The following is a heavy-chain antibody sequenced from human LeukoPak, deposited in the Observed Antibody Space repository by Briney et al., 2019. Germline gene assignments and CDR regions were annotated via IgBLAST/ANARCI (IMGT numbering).Heavy chain of an antibody. J-gene: IGHJ4*01. D-gene: IGHD3-10*01. V-gene: IGHV3-30*04. CDR1: GFNFDNFA. CDR3: ATYGSGSGTFFDS. Sequence: GGSLRLSCVVSGFNFDNFAMHWVRQPLGKGLEWVAVISHDGRTKYYADSMKGRFTISRDNAKNSLYLQMNSLRAEDTALYYCATYGSGSGTFFDSWGQGTLVTVSS. CDR2: ISHDGRTK.